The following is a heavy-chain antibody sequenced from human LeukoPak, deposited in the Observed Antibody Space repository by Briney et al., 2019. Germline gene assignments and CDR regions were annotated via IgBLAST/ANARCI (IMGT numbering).Heavy chain of an antibody. CDR3: AKPHMITFGGIIVPGFDY. D-gene: IGHD3-16*02. CDR1: GFTFSSYA. Sequence: GGSLRLSCAASGFTFSSYAMSWVRQAPGKGLEWVSAISGSGGSTYYADSVKGRFTISRDNSKNTLYLQMNSLRAEDTAVYYCAKPHMITFGGIIVPGFDYWGQGTLVTVSS. V-gene: IGHV3-23*01. J-gene: IGHJ4*02. CDR2: ISGSGGST.